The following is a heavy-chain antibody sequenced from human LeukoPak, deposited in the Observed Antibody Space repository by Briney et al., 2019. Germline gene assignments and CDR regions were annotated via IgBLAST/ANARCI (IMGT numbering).Heavy chain of an antibody. J-gene: IGHJ4*02. CDR1: GGTFSTYA. D-gene: IGHD5-18*01. CDR3: ARRRAYSYGPDFDY. V-gene: IGHV1-69*05. Sequence: ASVKVSCKTSGGTFSTYAVSWVRQAPGQGLEWMGGIIPMFGTANYAQKFQGRVTITTDESTNTAYMELSSLGSEDTAVYYCARRRAYSYGPDFDYWGQGTLVTVSS. CDR2: IIPMFGTA.